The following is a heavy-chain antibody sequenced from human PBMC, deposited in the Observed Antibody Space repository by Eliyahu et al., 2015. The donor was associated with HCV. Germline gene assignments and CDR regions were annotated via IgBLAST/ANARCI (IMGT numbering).Heavy chain of an antibody. Sequence: QVQLVQSGAEVKKPGSSVKVSCKASGGTFSSXAISWVRQAPXXGXEWXGGIIPIFGXANYAQKFQGRVTITADEXTSTAYMELSSLRSEDTAVYYCARGGVVAATGVYYYYGMDVWGQGTTVTVSS. V-gene: IGHV1-69*01. CDR2: IIPIFGXA. CDR1: GGTFSSXA. D-gene: IGHD2-15*01. J-gene: IGHJ6*02. CDR3: ARGGVVAATGVYYYYGMDV.